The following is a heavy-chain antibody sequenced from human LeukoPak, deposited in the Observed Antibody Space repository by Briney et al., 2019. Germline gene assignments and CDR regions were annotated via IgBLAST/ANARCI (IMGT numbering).Heavy chain of an antibody. V-gene: IGHV1-18*01. D-gene: IGHD6-19*01. CDR1: GYTFTSYG. CDR2: ISGYNGNT. J-gene: IGHJ4*02. CDR3: ARDLKRGYSSGRYSWGTGSSNDY. Sequence: ASVKVSCKASGYTFTSYGISWVRQAPGQGLDWMGWISGYNGNTNYAQEKLQGRVTMTTDTSTSTAYMELRSLRSGDTAVYYCARDLKRGYSSGRYSWGTGSSNDYWGQGTLVTVSS.